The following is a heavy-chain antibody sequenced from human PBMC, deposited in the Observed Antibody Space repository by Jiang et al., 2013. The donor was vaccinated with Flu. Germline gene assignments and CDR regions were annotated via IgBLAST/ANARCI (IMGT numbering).Heavy chain of an antibody. Sequence: GPGLVKPSETLSLTCTVSGDSVSSGSYHWSWIRQPPGKGLKWIGYLYDRGGSNYNPSLKSRLTISVDTSKNQFSPKLNSVTAADTAVYYCGNYIVGYDGKGFWGQGILVTVSS. CDR3: GNYIVGYDGKGF. CDR1: GDSVSSGSYH. CDR2: LYDRGGS. J-gene: IGHJ4*02. V-gene: IGHV4-61*01. D-gene: IGHD1-26*01.